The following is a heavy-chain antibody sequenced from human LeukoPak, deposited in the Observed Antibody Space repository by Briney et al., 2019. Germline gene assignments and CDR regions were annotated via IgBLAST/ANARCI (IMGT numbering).Heavy chain of an antibody. D-gene: IGHD3-10*01. CDR3: ARDSTPYYYGSGSYYTVYYYGMDV. J-gene: IGHJ6*02. CDR2: ISAYNGNT. Sequence: GASVKVSCKASGYTFTSYGISWVRQAPGQGLEWMGCISAYNGNTNYAQKLQGRVTMTTDTSTSTAYMELRSLRSDDTAVYYCARDSTPYYYGSGSYYTVYYYGMDVWGQGTTVTVSS. V-gene: IGHV1-18*01. CDR1: GYTFTSYG.